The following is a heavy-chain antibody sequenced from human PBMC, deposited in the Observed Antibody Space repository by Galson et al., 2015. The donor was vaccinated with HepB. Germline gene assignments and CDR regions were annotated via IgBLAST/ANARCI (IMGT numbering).Heavy chain of an antibody. CDR3: AKDDYGGNSGVY. V-gene: IGHV3-23*01. Sequence: SMRLSCAASGFTFSSYAMSWVRQAPGKGLEWVSAISGSGGSTYYADSVKGRFTIARDNSKNTLYLQMNSLRAEDTAVYYCAKDDYGGNSGVYWGQGTLVTVSS. CDR1: GFTFSSYA. D-gene: IGHD4-23*01. CDR2: ISGSGGST. J-gene: IGHJ4*02.